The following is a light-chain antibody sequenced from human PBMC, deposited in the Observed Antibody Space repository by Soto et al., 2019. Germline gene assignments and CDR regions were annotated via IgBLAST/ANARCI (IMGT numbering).Light chain of an antibody. J-gene: IGKJ1*01. CDR1: ETISNY. CDR2: AAS. CDR3: QQIYSTPRT. V-gene: IGKV1-39*01. Sequence: DIQMTQSPSSLSASVGDRVTITCRASETISNYLYWYQQKPGKAPKLLIYAASRLQSGVPSRFSGSVSETDFTLTISSLLPEDFATYYCQQIYSTPRTFGQGTKVEI.